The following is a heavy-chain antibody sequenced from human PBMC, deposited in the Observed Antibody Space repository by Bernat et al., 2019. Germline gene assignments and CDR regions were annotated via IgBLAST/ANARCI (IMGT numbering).Heavy chain of an antibody. V-gene: IGHV3-33*06. CDR1: GFTFSSYG. D-gene: IGHD7-27*01. CDR3: AKDTSATVLGGMDV. Sequence: QVQLVESGGGVVQPGRSLRLSCAASGFTFSSYGMHWVRQAPGKGLEWVAVIWYDGSNKYYADSVKGRFTISRDNSKNTLYLQMNSLRAEDTAVYYCAKDTSATVLGGMDVWGQGTTVTVSS. J-gene: IGHJ6*02. CDR2: IWYDGSNK.